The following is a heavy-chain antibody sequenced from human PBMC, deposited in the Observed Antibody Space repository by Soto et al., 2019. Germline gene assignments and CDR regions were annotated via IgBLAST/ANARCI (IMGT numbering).Heavy chain of an antibody. CDR2: MNPNSGNT. D-gene: IGHD4-17*01. V-gene: IGHV1-8*01. CDR3: ARGAGYGGNSGNWFDP. J-gene: IGHJ5*02. Sequence: QVQLVQSGAEVKKPGAPVKVSCKASGYTFTSYDINWVRQATGQGLEWMGWMNPNSGNTGYAQKFQGRVTMTRNTSISTAYMELSSLRSEDTAVYYCARGAGYGGNSGNWFDPWGQGTLVTVSS. CDR1: GYTFTSYD.